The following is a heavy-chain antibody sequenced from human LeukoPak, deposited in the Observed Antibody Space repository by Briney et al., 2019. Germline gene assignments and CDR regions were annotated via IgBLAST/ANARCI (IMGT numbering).Heavy chain of an antibody. Sequence: ASVNVPRKASGYSFTRYDINWVRQATGQGLEGMGWMNPNRGNTGDTQKYQGRVTMTGNTSISTAYMELSSLRSEDTAVYYCARETWIHLWFDKAHYCYGMDVWGQGTTVTVSS. D-gene: IGHD5-18*01. V-gene: IGHV1-8*01. CDR3: ARETWIHLWFDKAHYCYGMDV. J-gene: IGHJ6*02. CDR2: MNPNRGNT. CDR1: GYSFTRYD.